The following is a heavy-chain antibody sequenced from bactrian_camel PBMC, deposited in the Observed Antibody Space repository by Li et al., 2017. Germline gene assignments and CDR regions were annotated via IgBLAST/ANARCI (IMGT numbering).Heavy chain of an antibody. J-gene: IGHJ4*01. CDR1: GNIGSSNC. CDR2: IYIQGGST. Sequence: HVQLVESGGGSVQAGESLRLSCVASGNIGSSNCMAWVRQAPGKEREGVASIYIQGGSTYYADSAKGRFTISLDNAKNTAYLQMNNLKLEDTGMYLCAALAWCPNTYGDVWRLDQVPGGGNYWGQGTQVTVS. D-gene: IGHD1*01. V-gene: IGHV3-2*01. CDR3: AALAWCPNTYGDVWRLDQVPGGGNY.